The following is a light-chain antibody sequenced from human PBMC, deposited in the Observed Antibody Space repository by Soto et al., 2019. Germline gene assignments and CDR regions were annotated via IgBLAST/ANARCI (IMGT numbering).Light chain of an antibody. CDR2: RTS. J-gene: IGKJ4*01. CDR1: QSVSSSY. V-gene: IGKV3-20*01. CDR3: QQYGSSPLT. Sequence: EIVLTQSPGTLSLSPGERATLSCRASQSVSSSYLAWYQQKPGQAPRLLIYRTSNRATGIPDRFSGSGSGTDFTLTISRLEPEDLAVYYCQQYGSSPLTFGGGTKVELK.